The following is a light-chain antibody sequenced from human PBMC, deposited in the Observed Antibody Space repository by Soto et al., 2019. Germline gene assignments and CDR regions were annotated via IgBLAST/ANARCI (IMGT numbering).Light chain of an antibody. CDR2: GAS. CDR1: QSVNSNY. Sequence: EIVLTQSPGTLSLSPGERATLSCRASQSVNSNYLAWYQRKPGQAPRLLIYGASNRATDIPYRFSASGSGTDFTLTITSLEAEDFAVYYCQQYDSTPRTFGQGTKVEVK. CDR3: QQYDSTPRT. V-gene: IGKV3-20*01. J-gene: IGKJ1*01.